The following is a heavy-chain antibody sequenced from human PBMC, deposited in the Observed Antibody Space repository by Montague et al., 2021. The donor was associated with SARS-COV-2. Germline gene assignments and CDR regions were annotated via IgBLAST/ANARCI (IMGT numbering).Heavy chain of an antibody. CDR3: ARGGRQWLVIDPRYYFDY. CDR2: INHSGST. D-gene: IGHD6-19*01. Sequence: SETLSLTCAVYGGSFSGYHWCWIRQPPGKGLEWIGEINHSGSTNYNPSLKSRVTISVDTSTNQFSLRLSSVTAAATAVYYCARGGRQWLVIDPRYYFDYWGQGTLVTVSS. J-gene: IGHJ4*01. V-gene: IGHV4-34*01. CDR1: GGSFSGYH.